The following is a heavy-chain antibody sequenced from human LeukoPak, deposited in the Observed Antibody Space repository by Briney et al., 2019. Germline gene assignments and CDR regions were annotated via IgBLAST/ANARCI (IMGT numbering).Heavy chain of an antibody. D-gene: IGHD3-10*01. CDR1: GFTLSSYY. V-gene: IGHV3-74*01. J-gene: IGHJ6*03. CDR3: AKEEWGFGEFPLFMDV. CDR2: INGDGSST. Sequence: GGSLRLSCAASGFTLSSYYMHWVRQVPGKGLVWVSCINGDGSSTKYADSVKGRFTISGDNAKNTLYLQVNSLRAEDTAVYYCAKEEWGFGEFPLFMDVWGKGTTVTISS.